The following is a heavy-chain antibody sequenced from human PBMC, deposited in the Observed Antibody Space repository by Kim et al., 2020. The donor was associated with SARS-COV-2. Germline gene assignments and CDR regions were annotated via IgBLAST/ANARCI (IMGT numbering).Heavy chain of an antibody. J-gene: IGHJ5*02. Sequence: SETLSLTCAVYGGSFSGYYWSWIRQPPGKGLEWIGEINHSGSTNYNPALKSRVTISVDTSKNHFSLKLSSVTAADTAVYYCARYYSRITMVRGVFDWFDP. D-gene: IGHD3-10*01. CDR2: INHSGST. CDR3: ARYYSRITMVRGVFDWFDP. V-gene: IGHV4-34*01. CDR1: GGSFSGYY.